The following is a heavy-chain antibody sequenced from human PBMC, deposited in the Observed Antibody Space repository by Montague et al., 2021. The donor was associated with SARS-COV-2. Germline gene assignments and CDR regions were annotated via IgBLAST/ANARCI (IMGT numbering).Heavy chain of an antibody. D-gene: IGHD3-3*01. V-gene: IGHV3-30*04. Sequence: SLRLYCAASGFTFDSFVIHWVRQAPGKGLEWVASISHDENGRNYADSVKGRFSISRDNSNNSSSLQMTSLRGDDTAVFYCARAPSYYNSKFDLWGQVTLVTVSS. CDR2: ISHDENGR. CDR3: ARAPSYYNSKFDL. J-gene: IGHJ4*02. CDR1: GFTFDSFV.